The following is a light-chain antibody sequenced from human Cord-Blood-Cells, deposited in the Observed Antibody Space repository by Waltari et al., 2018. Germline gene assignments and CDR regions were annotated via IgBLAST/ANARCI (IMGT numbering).Light chain of an antibody. CDR2: DVS. CDR3: NSYTSNSPCV. CDR1: RSDVGGYNY. J-gene: IGLJ3*02. V-gene: IGLV2-14*01. Sequence: SALTQPASVSGSPGQTITISCTGTRSDVGGYNYVSWYQQHPGKAPKLRNYDVSNRPSWVSNRFAGSKSSNTASMTISRLQAKEEADYYCNSYTSNSPCVFCLGTKLTVL.